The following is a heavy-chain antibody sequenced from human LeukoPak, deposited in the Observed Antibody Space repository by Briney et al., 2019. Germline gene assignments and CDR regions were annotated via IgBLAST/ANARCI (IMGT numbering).Heavy chain of an antibody. D-gene: IGHD1-26*01. CDR2: ISYDGSNK. CDR3: ARGSIAGARGVGDY. CDR1: GFTFSSYA. Sequence: GGSLRLSCAASGFTFSSYAMHWVRQAPGKGLEWVAVISYDGSNKYYADSVKGRFTISRDNSKNTLYLQMNSLRAEDTAVYYCARGSIAGARGVGDYWGQGTLVTVSS. J-gene: IGHJ4*02. V-gene: IGHV3-30-3*01.